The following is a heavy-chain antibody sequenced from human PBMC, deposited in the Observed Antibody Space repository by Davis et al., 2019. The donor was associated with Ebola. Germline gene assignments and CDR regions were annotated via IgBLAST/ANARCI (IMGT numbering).Heavy chain of an antibody. CDR1: GGSVSSSSHN. J-gene: IGHJ4*02. D-gene: IGHD1-14*01. CDR3: ARDYVY. V-gene: IGHV4-39*02. CDR2: MYYTGTS. Sequence: MPSETLSLTCTVSGGSVSSSSHNWGWIRQPPGKGLEWIGSMYYTGTSYYNPSLKSRVTISVDTSKNQFSLRLKSVTAADTAMYYCARDYVYWGQGILVTVSS.